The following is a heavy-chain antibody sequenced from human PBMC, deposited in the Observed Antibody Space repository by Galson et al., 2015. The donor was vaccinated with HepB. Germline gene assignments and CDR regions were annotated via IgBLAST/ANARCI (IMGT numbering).Heavy chain of an antibody. CDR1: GFTLRKYS. J-gene: IGHJ3*02. CDR3: IKEDNSFDI. V-gene: IGHV3-64D*06. CDR2: IGGNGDI. D-gene: IGHD5-24*01. Sequence: SLRLSCAASGFTLRKYSMHWVRQAPGKGLEYVSGIGGNGDIYHTDSMKGRFTISRDTSKNQLYLQMSGLRVEDTAIYFCIKEDNSFDIWGQGTMVTVSS.